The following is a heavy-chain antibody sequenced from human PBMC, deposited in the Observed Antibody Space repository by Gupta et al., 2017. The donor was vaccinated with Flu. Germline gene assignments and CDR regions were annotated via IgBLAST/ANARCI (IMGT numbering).Heavy chain of an antibody. CDR1: GYTFSAYT. J-gene: IGHJ3*01. Sequence: EVHLVESGGGLVRPGGSLRLSCSASGYTFSAYTMNWVRQSPGKGLEWVSSISAISSHIYYADAVKGRFAISRDNANNSLSLQVTGRGVEDASVYYCARTCPDRPDDGGQGT. D-gene: IGHD1-14*01. V-gene: IGHV3-21*01. CDR2: ISAISSHI. CDR3: ARTCPDRPDD.